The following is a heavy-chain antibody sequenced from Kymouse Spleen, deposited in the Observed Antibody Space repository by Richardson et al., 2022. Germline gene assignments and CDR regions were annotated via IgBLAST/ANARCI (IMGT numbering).Heavy chain of an antibody. Sequence: EVQLVESGGGLVQPGGSLRLSCAASGFTFSSYWMHWVRQAPGKGLVWVSRINSDGSSTSYADSVKGRFTISRDNAKNTLYLQMNSLRAEDTAVYYCARIAAAGYYYYYGMDVWGQGTTVTVSS. J-gene: IGHJ6*02. CDR2: INSDGSST. CDR1: GFTFSSYW. CDR3: ARIAAAGYYYYYGMDV. V-gene: IGHV3-74*01. D-gene: IGHD6-13*01.